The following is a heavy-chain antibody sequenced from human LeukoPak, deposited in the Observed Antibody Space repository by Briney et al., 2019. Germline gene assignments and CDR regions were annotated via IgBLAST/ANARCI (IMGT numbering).Heavy chain of an antibody. Sequence: ASVNVSCKASGYTFTSYGISWVRQAPGQGLEWMGWISAYNGNTNYAQKLQGRVTMTTDTSTSTAYMELTSLRSDDTAVYYCARAFRSSSWYGYWGQGTLVTVSS. D-gene: IGHD6-13*01. CDR1: GYTFTSYG. CDR2: ISAYNGNT. V-gene: IGHV1-18*01. CDR3: ARAFRSSSWYGY. J-gene: IGHJ4*02.